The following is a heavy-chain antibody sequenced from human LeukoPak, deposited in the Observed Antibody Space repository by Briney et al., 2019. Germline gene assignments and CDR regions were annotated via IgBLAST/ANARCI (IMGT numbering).Heavy chain of an antibody. CDR2: ITAGGTYI. V-gene: IGHV3-48*03. D-gene: IGHD2-21*01. Sequence: GGSLRLSCEASEFTFSSYEMNWVRQAPGKGLEWVSYITAGGTYIRYADSVRGRFTISRDNAKNSLYLQMDSLKSEDTAVHYCARETQACGGDCYDYWGQGTQVTVSS. J-gene: IGHJ4*02. CDR1: EFTFSSYE. CDR3: ARETQACGGDCYDY.